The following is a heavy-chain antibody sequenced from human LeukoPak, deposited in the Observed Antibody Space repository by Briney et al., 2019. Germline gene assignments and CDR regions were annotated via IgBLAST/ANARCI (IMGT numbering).Heavy chain of an antibody. V-gene: IGHV3-7*03. CDR1: GFTLSTYW. CDR2: IKEDGSLK. J-gene: IGHJ4*02. CDR3: ARDVLGRSGEQLDY. Sequence: PGGSLRLSCATSGFTLSTYWMTWVRQAPGKGLQWVANIKEDGSLKYYVDSVKGRFTISRDNAKNSLYLQMNSLRVEDTAVYYCARDVLGRSGEQLDYWGRGTLVTVSS. D-gene: IGHD3-3*01.